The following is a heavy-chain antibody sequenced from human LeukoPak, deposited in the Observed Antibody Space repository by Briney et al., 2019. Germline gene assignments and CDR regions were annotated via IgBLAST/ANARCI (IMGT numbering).Heavy chain of an antibody. D-gene: IGHD1-26*01. J-gene: IGHJ4*02. CDR2: ISAYNGNT. CDR1: GYTFTSYG. Sequence: AXVKVSCKASGYTFTSYGISWVRQAPGQGLEWMGWISAYNGNTNYAQKLQGRVTMTTDTSTSKAYMELRSLRADDKAVYYCARGGGSYFDLDYWGQGTLVTVSS. V-gene: IGHV1-18*01. CDR3: ARGGGSYFDLDY.